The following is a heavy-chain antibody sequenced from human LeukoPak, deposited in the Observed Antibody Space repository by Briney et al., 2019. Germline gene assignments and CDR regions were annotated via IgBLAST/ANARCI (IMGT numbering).Heavy chain of an antibody. J-gene: IGHJ4*02. CDR3: ARTIRGY. V-gene: IGHV3-7*01. D-gene: IGHD3-10*01. Sequence: GGSLRLSCAASGFTFSSYAMSWVRQAPGKGLEWVANIKEDGSEKYYVDSVKGRFTISRDNAKNSLYLQMSSLRAEDTAVYYCARTIRGYRGQGTLVTVSS. CDR1: GFTFSSYA. CDR2: IKEDGSEK.